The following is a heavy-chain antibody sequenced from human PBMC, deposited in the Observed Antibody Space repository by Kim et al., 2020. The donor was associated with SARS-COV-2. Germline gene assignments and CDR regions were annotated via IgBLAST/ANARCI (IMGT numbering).Heavy chain of an antibody. CDR1: GDSVSSNSAA. V-gene: IGHV6-1*01. J-gene: IGHJ6*02. Sequence: SQTLSLTCAISGDSVSSNSAAWNWIRQSPSRGLEWLGRTYYRSKWYNDYAVSVKSRITIKPDTSKNQFSLQLNSVTPEDTAVYYCARDPSGWARLVNQCYYYYGMDVWGQGTTVTVSS. D-gene: IGHD6-19*01. CDR2: TYYRSKWYN. CDR3: ARDPSGWARLVNQCYYYYGMDV.